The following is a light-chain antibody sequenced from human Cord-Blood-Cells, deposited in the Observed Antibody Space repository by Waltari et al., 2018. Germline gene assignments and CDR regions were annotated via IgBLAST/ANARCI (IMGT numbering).Light chain of an antibody. CDR2: DVS. J-gene: IGLJ2*01. Sequence: QSALTQPASVSGSPGQSITISCTGTSSDVGGYNYVSWYQQHPGKDPKLMVYDVSNEPAGDSNRFAGTKSGNTASRTSSGLQAEDEADYYCSSYTSSSVVFGGGTKLTVL. V-gene: IGLV2-14*01. CDR3: SSYTSSSVV. CDR1: SSDVGGYNY.